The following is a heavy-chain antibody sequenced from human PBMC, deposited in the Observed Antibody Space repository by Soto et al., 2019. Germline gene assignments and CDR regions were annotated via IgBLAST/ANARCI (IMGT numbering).Heavy chain of an antibody. J-gene: IGHJ4*02. CDR3: ARPFPYYDSSGYYPY. D-gene: IGHD3-22*01. Sequence: AAGKVCCKSSGYTFTSYAIHWVRQAPGQRLEWMGWINAGNGNTKYSQKFQGRVTITRDTSASTVYMELSSLRSEDTAVYYCARPFPYYDSSGYYPYWGQGTLATVS. CDR2: INAGNGNT. CDR1: GYTFTSYA. V-gene: IGHV1-3*01.